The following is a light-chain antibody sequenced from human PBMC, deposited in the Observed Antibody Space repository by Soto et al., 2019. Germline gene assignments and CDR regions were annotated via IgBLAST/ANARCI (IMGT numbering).Light chain of an antibody. CDR1: QSVLYSSNNKNY. V-gene: IGKV4-1*01. Sequence: DIVMTQSPDSLAVSLGERATINCKSSQSVLYSSNNKNYLAWYQQKPGQPPKLLIYWASTRESGVPDRFSGSGSGTDFTLTISSLQAEDVAVYYCQEYYSTLRFGPGIKVDIK. CDR3: QEYYSTLR. J-gene: IGKJ3*01. CDR2: WAS.